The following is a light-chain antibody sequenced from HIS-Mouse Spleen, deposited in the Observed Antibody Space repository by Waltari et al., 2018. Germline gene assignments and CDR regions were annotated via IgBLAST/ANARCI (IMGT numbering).Light chain of an antibody. V-gene: IGLV2-8*01. CDR2: EVS. CDR3: SSYAGSNNFVV. Sequence: QSAMTQPPSASASPGQSVHIPCTGTSSEVGCLNYVAWYQQNPGKAPKLMIYEVSKRPSGVPDRFSGSKSGNTASLTVSGLQAEDEADYYCSSYAGSNNFVVFGGGTKLTVL. CDR1: SSEVGCLNY. J-gene: IGLJ2*01.